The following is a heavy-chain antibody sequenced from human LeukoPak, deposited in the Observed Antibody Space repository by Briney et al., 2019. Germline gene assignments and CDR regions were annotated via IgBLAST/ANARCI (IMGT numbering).Heavy chain of an antibody. CDR3: ARGSSGYPN. CDR2: IYYSGST. J-gene: IGHJ4*02. V-gene: IGHV4-59*11. D-gene: IGHD5-12*01. CDR1: AHSISSHY. Sequence: SETQSLTCTATAHSISSHYWNWIRQPPGNELEWIGYIYYSGSTNYNPSLHSRVTISVDTSKNQFSLKLSSVTAADTAVYYCARGSSGYPNWGQGTLVTVSS.